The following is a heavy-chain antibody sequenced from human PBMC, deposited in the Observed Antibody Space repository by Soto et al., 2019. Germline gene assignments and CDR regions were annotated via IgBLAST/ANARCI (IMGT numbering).Heavy chain of an antibody. CDR2: IYYRGNA. CDR3: ARLEGLATISYYFDF. CDR1: DDSINSDKYY. Sequence: SETLSLTCSVSDDSINSDKYYWGWIRQPPGKSLEWIGSIYYRGNAYYNQSLQTRVTKSLDKSRSQFSLKLNSVTAAYSAVYFCARLEGLATISYYFDFWGPGALVTVSS. J-gene: IGHJ4*02. D-gene: IGHD3-9*01. V-gene: IGHV4-39*01.